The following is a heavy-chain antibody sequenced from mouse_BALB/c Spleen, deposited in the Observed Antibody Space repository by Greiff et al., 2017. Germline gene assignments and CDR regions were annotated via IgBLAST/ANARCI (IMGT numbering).Heavy chain of an antibody. J-gene: IGHJ2*01. CDR1: GYTFTSYW. D-gene: IGHD1-1*01. CDR3: ARMGYGSSYGY. V-gene: IGHV1-7*01. CDR2: INPSTGYT. Sequence: VQLQQSGAELAKPGASVKMSCKASGYTFTSYWMHWVKQRPGQGLEWIGYINPSTGYTEYNQKFKDKATLTADKSSSTAYMQLSSLTSEYSAVYYCARMGYGSSYGYWGQGTTLTVSS.